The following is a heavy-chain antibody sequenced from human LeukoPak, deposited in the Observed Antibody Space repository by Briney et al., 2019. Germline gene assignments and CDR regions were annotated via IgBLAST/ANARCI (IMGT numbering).Heavy chain of an antibody. Sequence: GASVKVSCKASGYTFTSYDINWVRQATGQGLEWMGRIIPILGIANYAQKFQGRVTITADKSTSTAYMELSSLRSEDTAVYYCAREKYYYDSSGPSPGFQHWGQGTLVTVSS. CDR3: AREKYYYDSSGPSPGFQH. CDR2: IIPILGIA. CDR1: GYTFTSYD. J-gene: IGHJ1*01. V-gene: IGHV1-69*04. D-gene: IGHD3-22*01.